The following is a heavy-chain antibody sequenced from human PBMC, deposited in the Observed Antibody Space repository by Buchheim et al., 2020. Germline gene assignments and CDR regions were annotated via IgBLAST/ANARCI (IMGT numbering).Heavy chain of an antibody. V-gene: IGHV3-23*01. D-gene: IGHD3-10*01. J-gene: IGHJ4*02. Sequence: EVQLLESGGGLVQPGGSLRLSCAASGFTFSSRAMNWVRQAPGKGLEWVSAISSNGGTTFYADSVKGRFTVSSDNSKNMLYLQMNSLRAEDTALYYCAKEWGYYYDSGNSYFFDCWGQGTL. CDR1: GFTFSSRA. CDR2: ISSNGGTT. CDR3: AKEWGYYYDSGNSYFFDC.